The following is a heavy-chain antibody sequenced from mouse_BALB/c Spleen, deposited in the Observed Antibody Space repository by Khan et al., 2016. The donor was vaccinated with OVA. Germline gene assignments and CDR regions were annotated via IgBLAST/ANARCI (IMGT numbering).Heavy chain of an antibody. D-gene: IGHD1-1*01. J-gene: IGHJ3*01. Sequence: QVQLQQSGAELVKPGASVKLSCKASGYTFTSFYMYWVKQRPGQGLEGVGEINPSNGGTNSNEKFKSKATLTVDKSSSTAYMQLSSLTSEDSAVYDCTRGGYGSPFAYWGQGTLVTVS. CDR3: TRGGYGSPFAY. V-gene: IGHV1S81*02. CDR1: GYTFTSFY. CDR2: INPSNGGT.